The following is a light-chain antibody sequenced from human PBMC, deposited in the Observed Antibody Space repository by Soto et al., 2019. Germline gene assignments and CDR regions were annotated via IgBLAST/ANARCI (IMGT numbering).Light chain of an antibody. CDR1: ESISGW. CDR2: KAS. V-gene: IGKV1-5*03. Sequence: DIQMTQSPSTLSASVGDRVTITCRASESISGWLAWYQQKPGKAPKLVILKASTLESGDPSRFSGSGSGTEFTLNISSLQPDDFATYYCQQYDSYPRTFGQGTNVEIK. CDR3: QQYDSYPRT. J-gene: IGKJ1*01.